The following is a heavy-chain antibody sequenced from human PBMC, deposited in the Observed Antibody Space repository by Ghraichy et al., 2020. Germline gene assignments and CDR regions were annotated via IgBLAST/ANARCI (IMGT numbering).Heavy chain of an antibody. CDR1: GGSISSGYYY. J-gene: IGHJ4*02. CDR3: GRGKAVAGTLYDD. V-gene: IGHV4-30-4*01. D-gene: IGHD6-19*01. CDR2: IYYSGST. Sequence: SETLSLTCTVSGGSISSGYYYWTWIRQPPGKGLEWIGYIYYSGSTYYNPSLKSRVSISEDTSKNQFSLKLSSVTAADTAVYYCGRGKAVAGTLYDDWGQGTLVTVSS.